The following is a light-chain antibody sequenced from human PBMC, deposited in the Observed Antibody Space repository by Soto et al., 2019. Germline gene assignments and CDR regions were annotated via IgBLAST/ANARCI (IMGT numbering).Light chain of an antibody. J-gene: IGKJ1*01. CDR1: QGISSW. CDR2: KAS. CDR3: QQYNSFPT. V-gene: IGKV1-5*03. Sequence: DIQMTQSPSTLSASVGDRVTITCRASQGISSWLAWYQQKPGKAPKLLIYKASSLESGVPSRFSGSGSGTEFTLTISSLQPDDFANYYCQQYNSFPTFGQGTKVEIK.